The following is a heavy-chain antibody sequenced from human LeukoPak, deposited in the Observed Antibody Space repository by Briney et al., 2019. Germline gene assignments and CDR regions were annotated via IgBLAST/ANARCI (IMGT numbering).Heavy chain of an antibody. J-gene: IGHJ3*02. CDR3: ARDLSYSSSWYDDAFDI. D-gene: IGHD6-13*01. CDR2: INPNSGGT. CDR1: GYTFTGYY. Sequence: ASVKVSCKASGYTFTGYYMHWVRQAPGQGLEWMGWINPNSGGTNYAQKFQGRVTMTRDTSISTAYMELSRLRSDDTAVYYCARDLSYSSSWYDDAFDIWGQGKMVTVSS. V-gene: IGHV1-2*02.